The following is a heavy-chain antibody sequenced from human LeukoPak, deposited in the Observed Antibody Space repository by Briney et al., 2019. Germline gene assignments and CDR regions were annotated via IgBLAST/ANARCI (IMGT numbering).Heavy chain of an antibody. D-gene: IGHD6-19*01. J-gene: IGHJ4*02. Sequence: GGSLRLSCAASGLTFSDYYMSWIRQAPGKGLEWVSYISSSGSTIYYADSVKGRFTISRDNAKNSLYLQMNSLRAEDTAVYYCARVFRSSGWRHFDYWGQGTLVTVSS. CDR1: GLTFSDYY. CDR3: ARVFRSSGWRHFDY. CDR2: ISSSGSTI. V-gene: IGHV3-11*04.